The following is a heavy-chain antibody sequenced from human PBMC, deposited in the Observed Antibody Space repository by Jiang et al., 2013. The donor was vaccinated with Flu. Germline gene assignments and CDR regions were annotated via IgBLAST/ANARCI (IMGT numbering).Heavy chain of an antibody. CDR1: GFTFSSYA. CDR3: AKGRSSWVFDF. V-gene: IGHV3-23*01. D-gene: IGHD6-13*01. J-gene: IGHJ4*02. CDR2: ISGNGDST. Sequence: QLLESGGGLVQPGESLRLSCAASGFTFSSYAMSWVRQAPGKGLEWVSRISGNGDSTYYADSVKGRLTISRDNSKNTLYLQMNSLRAEDTAVYYCAKGRSSWVFDFWGQGTQVT.